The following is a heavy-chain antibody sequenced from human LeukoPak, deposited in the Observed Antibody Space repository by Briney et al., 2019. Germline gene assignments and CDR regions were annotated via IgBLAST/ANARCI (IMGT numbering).Heavy chain of an antibody. Sequence: ASVKVSCKASGYTFTSYGISWVRQAPGQGLEWMGWISAYNGNTNYAQKLQGRVTMTTDTSTSTAYMELRSLRSDDTAVYYCAVGDLVDYYHGMDVWGQGTTVTVSS. V-gene: IGHV1-18*01. D-gene: IGHD3-16*01. CDR1: GYTFTSYG. J-gene: IGHJ6*02. CDR3: AVGDLVDYYHGMDV. CDR2: ISAYNGNT.